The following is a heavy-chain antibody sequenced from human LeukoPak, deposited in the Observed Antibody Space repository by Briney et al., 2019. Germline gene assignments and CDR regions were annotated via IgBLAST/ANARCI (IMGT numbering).Heavy chain of an antibody. CDR2: IKQDGIET. CDR1: GFNSGNYW. Sequence: GGSLRLSCAASGFNSGNYWMIWVRQAPGQRLEWLANIKQDGIETYYLDSVKGRFTISRDSARNSVYLQMNSLRADETAVYFCARFIASPGPDAFDIWGQGTLVTVSS. J-gene: IGHJ3*02. D-gene: IGHD6-13*01. V-gene: IGHV3-7*01. CDR3: ARFIASPGPDAFDI.